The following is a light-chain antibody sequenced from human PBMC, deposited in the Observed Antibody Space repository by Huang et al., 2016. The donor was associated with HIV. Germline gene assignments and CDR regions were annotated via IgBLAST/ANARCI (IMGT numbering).Light chain of an antibody. CDR3: LQHHGYPRT. J-gene: IGKJ1*01. V-gene: IGKV1-17*03. CDR1: QDISNY. Sequence: DIQLTQSPSAMSASVGDRVSITCRASQDISNYLAWFKQKPGGAPKRLIYAASSLQRGVPSRFSGSRSGTKFTLTISSLQPEDFATYYCLQHHGYPRTFGQGTNV. CDR2: AAS.